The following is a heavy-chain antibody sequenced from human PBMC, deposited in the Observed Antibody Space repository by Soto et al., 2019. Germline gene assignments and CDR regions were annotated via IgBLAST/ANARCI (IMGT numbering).Heavy chain of an antibody. D-gene: IGHD2-15*01. J-gene: IGHJ6*02. CDR1: GGSFSGYY. Sequence: PSETLSLTCAVYGGSFSGYYWSWIRQPPGKGLGWIGEINHSGSTNYNPSLKSRVTISVDTSKNQFSLKLSSVTAADTAVYYCARGVVRYCSGGSCYPGYYYYYGMDVWGQGTTVTVSS. CDR2: INHSGST. CDR3: ARGVVRYCSGGSCYPGYYYYYGMDV. V-gene: IGHV4-34*01.